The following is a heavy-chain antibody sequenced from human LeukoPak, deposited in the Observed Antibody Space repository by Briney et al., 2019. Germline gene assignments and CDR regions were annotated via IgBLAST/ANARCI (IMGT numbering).Heavy chain of an antibody. V-gene: IGHV3-48*01. CDR1: GFTFSTYS. Sequence: GGSLRLSCAASGFTFSTYSMKWVRQAPGKGLEWVSYISDSSAMYYADSVRGRFTISRDNAKNSLYLQMNSLRAEDTAVYYCARESYPIDYWGQGTLVTVSS. CDR3: ARESYPIDY. J-gene: IGHJ4*02. D-gene: IGHD5-18*01. CDR2: ISDSSAM.